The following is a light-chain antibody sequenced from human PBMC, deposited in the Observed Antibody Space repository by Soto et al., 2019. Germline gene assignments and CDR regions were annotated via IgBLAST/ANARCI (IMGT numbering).Light chain of an antibody. V-gene: IGLV1-44*01. CDR1: SANIGTNT. J-gene: IGLJ2*01. Sequence: QSVLTQPPSASGTPGQRVTISCSGSSANIGTNTVNWYQQLPGTAPKLLIYNNNQRPSGVPDRFSGSKSGTSASLAISGLQSEDEADYYCGAWDDSLNGPVFGGGTKVTVL. CDR2: NNN. CDR3: GAWDDSLNGPV.